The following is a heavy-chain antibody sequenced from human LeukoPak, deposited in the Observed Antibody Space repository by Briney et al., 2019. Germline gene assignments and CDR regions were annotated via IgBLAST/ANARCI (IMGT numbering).Heavy chain of an antibody. Sequence: ASVKVSCKVSGYTLTELSMHWVRQAPGKGLEWMGGFDPEDGETIYAQKFQGRVTMTEDTSTDTAYMELSSLRSEDTAVYYCATAAGIVGATLDAFDIWGQGTMVTVSS. J-gene: IGHJ3*02. V-gene: IGHV1-24*01. CDR3: ATAAGIVGATLDAFDI. D-gene: IGHD1-26*01. CDR2: FDPEDGET. CDR1: GYTLTELS.